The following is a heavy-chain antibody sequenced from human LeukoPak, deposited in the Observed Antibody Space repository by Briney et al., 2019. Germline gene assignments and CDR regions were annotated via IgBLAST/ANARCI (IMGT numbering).Heavy chain of an antibody. V-gene: IGHV1-18*01. J-gene: IGHJ4*02. CDR3: ARGPPEYLYYFDY. CDR1: GYTFNNFD. Sequence: WASVKVSCKASGYTFNNFDINWVRQAPGQGPEWMGWISAYNGYTNYAQKLQGRVTMTADTSTSTAYMERRSLRSDDTAVDFCARGPPEYLYYFDYWGQGTLVTVSS. D-gene: IGHD2-2*02. CDR2: ISAYNGYT.